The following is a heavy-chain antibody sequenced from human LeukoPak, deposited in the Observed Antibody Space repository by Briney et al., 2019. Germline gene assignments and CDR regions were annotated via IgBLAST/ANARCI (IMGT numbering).Heavy chain of an antibody. CDR1: GYTFTSYD. Sequence: ASVKVSCKASGYTFTSYDINCVRQATGQGLEWMGWMNPNSGNTGYAQKFQGRVTMTRNTSISTAYTELSSLRSEDTAVYYCARTMVLRYFDWFPTDYYYYGMDVWGQGTTVTVSS. V-gene: IGHV1-8*01. CDR2: MNPNSGNT. D-gene: IGHD3-9*01. CDR3: ARTMVLRYFDWFPTDYYYYGMDV. J-gene: IGHJ6*02.